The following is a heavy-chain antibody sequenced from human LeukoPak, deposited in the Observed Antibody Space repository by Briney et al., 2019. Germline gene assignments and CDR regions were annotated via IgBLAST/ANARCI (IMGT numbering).Heavy chain of an antibody. D-gene: IGHD6-13*01. CDR3: ARRSPIAGTGPRRLED. V-gene: IGHV3-53*01. Sequence: GGSLRLSCAASGFTVSSSHMSWVRQAPGKGLEWVSIIYSGGSTSYADSVKGRFIISRDNSKNTLYLQMNSLRAEDTAVYYCARRSPIAGTGPRRLEDWGQGTLVTVSS. CDR1: GFTVSSSH. J-gene: IGHJ4*02. CDR2: IYSGGST.